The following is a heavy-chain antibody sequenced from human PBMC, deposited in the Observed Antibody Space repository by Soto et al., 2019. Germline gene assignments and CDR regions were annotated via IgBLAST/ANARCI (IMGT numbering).Heavy chain of an antibody. Sequence: ASVKVSCKASGYTFTSYAMHWVRQAPGQRLEWMGWINAGNGNTKYSQKFQGRVTITRDTSASTAYMELSSLRSEDTVVYYCAAYIAVAPFDYWGQGTLVTVSS. J-gene: IGHJ4*02. CDR2: INAGNGNT. CDR1: GYTFTSYA. V-gene: IGHV1-3*01. D-gene: IGHD6-19*01. CDR3: AAYIAVAPFDY.